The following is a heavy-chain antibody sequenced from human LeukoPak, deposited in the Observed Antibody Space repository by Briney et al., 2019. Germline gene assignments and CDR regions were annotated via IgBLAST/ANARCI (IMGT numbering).Heavy chain of an antibody. V-gene: IGHV4-39*01. J-gene: IGHJ4*02. D-gene: IGHD3-22*01. CDR2: IYYSGST. CDR1: GGSFSGYY. CDR3: ARQVRDSSPGLYFDY. Sequence: PSETLSLTCAVYGGSFSGYYWGWIRQPPGKGLEWIGSIYYSGSTYYNPSLKSRVTVSVDTSKNQFSLKLRSVTAADTAVYYCARQVRDSSPGLYFDYWGQGTLVTVSS.